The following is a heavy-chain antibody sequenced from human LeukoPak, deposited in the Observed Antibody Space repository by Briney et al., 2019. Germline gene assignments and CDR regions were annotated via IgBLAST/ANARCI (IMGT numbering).Heavy chain of an antibody. CDR2: IYYSGST. J-gene: IGHJ3*02. CDR1: GGSISSSSYY. Sequence: SETLSLTCTVSGGSISSSSYYWGWIRQPPGKGLEWIGSIYYSGSTYYNPSLKSRVTISVDTSKNQFSLKLSSVTAADTAVYYCARVVVSYGGNLVENQNAFDIWGQGTMVTVSS. CDR3: ARVVVSYGGNLVENQNAFDI. D-gene: IGHD4-23*01. V-gene: IGHV4-39*07.